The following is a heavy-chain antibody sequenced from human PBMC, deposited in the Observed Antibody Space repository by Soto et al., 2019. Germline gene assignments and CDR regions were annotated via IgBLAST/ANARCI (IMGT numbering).Heavy chain of an antibody. V-gene: IGHV3-21*01. J-gene: IGHJ3*02. CDR1: GFTFSSYS. CDR3: ARDLLYQDWLLRNRAFDI. D-gene: IGHD3-9*01. Sequence: EVQLVESGGGLVKPGGSLRLSCAASGFTFSSYSMNWVRQAPGKGLEWVSSISSSSSYIYYADSVKGRFTISRDNAKNSLYLQMNSLRAEDTAVYYCARDLLYQDWLLRNRAFDIWGQGTMVTVSS. CDR2: ISSSSSYI.